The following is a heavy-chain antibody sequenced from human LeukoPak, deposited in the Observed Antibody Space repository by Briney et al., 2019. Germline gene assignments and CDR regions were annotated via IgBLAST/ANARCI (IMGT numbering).Heavy chain of an antibody. CDR3: ARTRWFGGYFDY. J-gene: IGHJ4*02. V-gene: IGHV1-2*02. CDR1: GYTFTGYY. CDR2: INPNSGGT. D-gene: IGHD3-10*01. Sequence: ASVKVSCKASGYTFTGYYMHWVRQAPGQGLEWMGWINPNSGGTNYAQKFQGRVTMTRDTSISTAYMELSRLRSDDTAVYYCARTRWFGGYFDYWGQGTLVTVSS.